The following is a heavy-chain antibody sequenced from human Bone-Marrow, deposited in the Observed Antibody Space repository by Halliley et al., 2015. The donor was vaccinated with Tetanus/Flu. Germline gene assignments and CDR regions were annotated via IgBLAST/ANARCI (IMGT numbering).Heavy chain of an antibody. J-gene: IGHJ4*02. Sequence: GKGAVWVSRINSDGSNVIYADFGKGRFTISRDNVKNRLHLQRNSLSAEDPAGYHCVAARPDFDFWGQGTLVTVSS. D-gene: IGHD6-6*01. V-gene: IGHV3-74*01. CDR3: VAARPDFDF. CDR2: INSDGSNV.